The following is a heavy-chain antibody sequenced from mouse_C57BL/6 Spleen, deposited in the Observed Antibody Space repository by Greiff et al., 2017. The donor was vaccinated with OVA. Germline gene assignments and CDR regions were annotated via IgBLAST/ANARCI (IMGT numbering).Heavy chain of an antibody. CDR3: ATVVPDLDYAMDY. V-gene: IGHV5-16*01. D-gene: IGHD1-1*01. CDR1: GFTFSDYY. Sequence: EVQLVESEGGLVQPGSSMKLSCTASGFTFSDYYMAWVRQVPEKGLEWVANINYDGSSTYYLDSLKSRFIISRDNAKNILYLQMSSLKSEDTATYYCATVVPDLDYAMDYWGQGTSVTVSS. CDR2: INYDGSST. J-gene: IGHJ4*01.